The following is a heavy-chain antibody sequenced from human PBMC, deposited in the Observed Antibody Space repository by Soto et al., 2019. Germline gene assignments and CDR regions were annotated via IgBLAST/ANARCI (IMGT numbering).Heavy chain of an antibody. CDR3: ARGPGYCSTGTCYNSWFDP. CDR1: GGTFSSYA. CDR2: IIPIFGTA. Sequence: SVKVSCKASGGTFSSYAISWVRQAPGQGLEWMGGIIPIFGTANYAQKFQGRVSMTRNTSITTAYMELSSLTSEDTAVYYCARGPGYCSTGTCYNSWFDPWGQGTLVTVSS. J-gene: IGHJ5*02. V-gene: IGHV1-69*05. D-gene: IGHD2-15*01.